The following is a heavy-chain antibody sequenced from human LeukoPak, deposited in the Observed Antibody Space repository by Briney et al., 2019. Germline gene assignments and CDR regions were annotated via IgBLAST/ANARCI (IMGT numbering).Heavy chain of an antibody. CDR1: GGSFSGYY. Sequence: SETLSLTCAVYGGSFSGYYWSWIRQPPGKGLEWIGEINHSGSTNYNPSLKSRVTISVDTSKNQFSLKLSSVTAADTAVYYCARVGARGYSCGYWAVNYYGMDVWGQGTTVTVSS. CDR2: INHSGST. CDR3: ARVGARGYSCGYWAVNYYGMDV. D-gene: IGHD5-18*01. J-gene: IGHJ6*02. V-gene: IGHV4-34*01.